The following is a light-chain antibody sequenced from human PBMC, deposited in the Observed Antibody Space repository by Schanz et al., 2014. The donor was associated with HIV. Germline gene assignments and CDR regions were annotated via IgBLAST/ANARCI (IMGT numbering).Light chain of an antibody. V-gene: IGLV2-14*03. J-gene: IGLJ2*01. CDR1: NSDIGGHDY. CDR3: SSHAGRNSFVV. CDR2: DVN. Sequence: QSVLTQPATVSGSPGQSITVSCTGTNSDIGGHDYVSWYQQHPDKAPKLIIYDVNNRPSGVSNRFSGSKSGNTASLTISGLQAEDEADYYCSSHAGRNSFVVFGGGTKLTVL.